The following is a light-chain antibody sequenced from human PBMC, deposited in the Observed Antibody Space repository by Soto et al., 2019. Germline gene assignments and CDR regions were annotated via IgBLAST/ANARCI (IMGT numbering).Light chain of an antibody. J-gene: IGKJ1*01. Sequence: EIVMTQSPATLSVSPGERATLSCRASQTVGSNLAWYQHKPGQAPRLLISGASTRATGVPARFGGSGSGTEFALTITGLQSEDFTVYYCQQYNNWPTWTFGQGTKVDIK. V-gene: IGKV3-15*01. CDR2: GAS. CDR1: QTVGSN. CDR3: QQYNNWPTWT.